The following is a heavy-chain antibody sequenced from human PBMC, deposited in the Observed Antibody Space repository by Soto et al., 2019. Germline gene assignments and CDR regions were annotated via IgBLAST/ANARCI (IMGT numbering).Heavy chain of an antibody. CDR2: IYYSGST. Sequence: SETLSLTCTVSGGSISSSSYYWGWIRQPPGKGLEWIGSIYYSGSTYYNPSLKSRVTISVDTSKNQFSLKLSSVTAADTAVYYCARVSSRMINAFDTWGQGTMVTVSS. CDR1: GGSISSSSYY. J-gene: IGHJ3*02. D-gene: IGHD3-16*01. V-gene: IGHV4-39*07. CDR3: ARVSSRMINAFDT.